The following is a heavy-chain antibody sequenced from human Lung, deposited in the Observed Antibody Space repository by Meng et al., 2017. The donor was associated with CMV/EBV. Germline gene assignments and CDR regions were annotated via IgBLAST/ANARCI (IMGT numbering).Heavy chain of an antibody. CDR2: ISWNSGNV. J-gene: IGHJ6*02. D-gene: IGHD3-16*01. CDR3: TRVGLAMDV. CDR1: GFNFDDYS. Sequence: LSLTCAASGFNFDDYSMHWVRQAPGKGLEWVSGISWNSGNVGYGDSVKGRFTISRDNGKNSLYLQMNSLRAEDTALYYCTRVGLAMDVWGQGTTVTVSS. V-gene: IGHV3-9*01.